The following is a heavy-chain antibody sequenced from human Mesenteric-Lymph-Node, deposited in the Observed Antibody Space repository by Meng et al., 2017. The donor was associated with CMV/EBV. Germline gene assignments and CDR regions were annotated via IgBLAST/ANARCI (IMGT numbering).Heavy chain of an antibody. CDR1: GFTFSSYW. CDR2: IKQDGGEK. J-gene: IGHJ4*02. V-gene: IGHV3-7*01. D-gene: IGHD3/OR15-3a*01. CDR3: ARLTYVVAGFWTGSPPYYFDS. Sequence: GESLKISCAASGFTFSSYWMSWVRQAPGKGLEWVANIKQDGGEKYYVDSVKGRFTISGDNAKNSLYLLMNSLRAEDTALYYCARLTYVVAGFWTGSPPYYFDSWGQGTLVTVSS.